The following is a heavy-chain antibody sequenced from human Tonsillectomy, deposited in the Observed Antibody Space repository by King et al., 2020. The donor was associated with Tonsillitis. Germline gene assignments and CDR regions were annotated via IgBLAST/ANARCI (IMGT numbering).Heavy chain of an antibody. CDR1: GFTFSDYD. Sequence: VQLVESGGGLVKPGGSLRLSCATSGFTFSDYDMNWVRQAPGKGLDCVSSLNSSSTNIYFADSVKGRFSISRDNAKSSLYLRIHSLRVEDTAVYYCAKDKGEDYYDSGRGAFDIWGQGTMVTVSS. CDR2: LNSSSTNI. CDR3: AKDKGEDYYDSGRGAFDI. V-gene: IGHV3-21*01. D-gene: IGHD3-22*01. J-gene: IGHJ3*02.